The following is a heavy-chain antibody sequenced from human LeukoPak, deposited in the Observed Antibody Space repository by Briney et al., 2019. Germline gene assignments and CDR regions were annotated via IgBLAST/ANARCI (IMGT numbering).Heavy chain of an antibody. D-gene: IGHD6-19*01. V-gene: IGHV3-48*01. CDR1: GFTFSSFH. Sequence: GGSLGLSCAASGFTFSSFHINWVRQAPGKGLEWLSYISRDSTTIYYADSVKGRFTISRDNAKNSLYLQMNSLRAEDTAVYYCARDRWLVLDYWGQGTLVTVSS. CDR3: ARDRWLVLDY. CDR2: ISRDSTTI. J-gene: IGHJ4*02.